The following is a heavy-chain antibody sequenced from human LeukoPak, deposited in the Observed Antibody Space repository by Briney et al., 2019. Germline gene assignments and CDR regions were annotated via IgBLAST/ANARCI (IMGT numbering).Heavy chain of an antibody. CDR3: ARGGANDFWSGSPMDV. V-gene: IGHV4-34*01. CDR1: GGSFSGYY. D-gene: IGHD3-3*01. J-gene: IGHJ6*02. CDR2: INHSGST. Sequence: SETLSLTCAVYGGSFSGYYWSWIRQPPGKGLEWIGEINHSGSTNYNPSLKSRVTISVDTSKNQFSLKLSSVTAADTAVYYCARGGANDFWSGSPMDVWGQGTTVTVSS.